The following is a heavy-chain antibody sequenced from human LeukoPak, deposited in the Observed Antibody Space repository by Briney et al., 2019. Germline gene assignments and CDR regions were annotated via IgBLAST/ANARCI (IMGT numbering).Heavy chain of an antibody. Sequence: SVKVSCKASGGTFSSYATSWVRQAPGQGLEWMGGIIPIFGTANYAQKFQGRVTITADESTSTAYMELSSLRSEDTAVYYCARDNSAAAGKDYYYGMDVWGQGTTVTVSS. CDR1: GGTFSSYA. D-gene: IGHD6-13*01. CDR2: IIPIFGTA. J-gene: IGHJ6*02. CDR3: ARDNSAAAGKDYYYGMDV. V-gene: IGHV1-69*01.